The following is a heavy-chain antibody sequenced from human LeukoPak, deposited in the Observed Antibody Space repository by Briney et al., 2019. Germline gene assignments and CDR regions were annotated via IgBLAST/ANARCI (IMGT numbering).Heavy chain of an antibody. D-gene: IGHD3-22*01. CDR2: ISSSSSTI. V-gene: IGHV3-48*01. CDR1: GFTFSSYS. CDR3: ASGYDSSGYYFQFDY. J-gene: IGHJ4*02. Sequence: GGSLRLSCAASGFTFSSYSMNWVRQAPGKGLEWGSYISSSSSTIYYADSVKGRFTISRDNAKNSLYLQMNSLRAEDTAVYYCASGYDSSGYYFQFDYWGQGTLVTVSS.